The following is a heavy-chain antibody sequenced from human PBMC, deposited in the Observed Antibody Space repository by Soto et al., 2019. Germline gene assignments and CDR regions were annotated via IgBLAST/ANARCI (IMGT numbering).Heavy chain of an antibody. V-gene: IGHV4-34*01. CDR2: INDRGSI. D-gene: IGHD3-9*01. Sequence: QVQLQQWGAGPLRPSKTLSLTCGVSGGSFSGYYWAWIRQSPGKGLEWIGEINDRGSINYNPSLKSRVSISVDTSKNHYSLNLRSVTAADSAVYYCARESHDILTGPPWVWYFDLWGRGTLVTVSS. J-gene: IGHJ2*01. CDR1: GGSFSGYY. CDR3: ARESHDILTGPPWVWYFDL.